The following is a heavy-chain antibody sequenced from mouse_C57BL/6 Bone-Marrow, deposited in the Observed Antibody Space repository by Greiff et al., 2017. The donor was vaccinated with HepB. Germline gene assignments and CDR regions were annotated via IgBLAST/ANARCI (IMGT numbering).Heavy chain of an antibody. CDR2: IRSKSNNYAT. Sequence: EVKLMESGGGLVQPKGSLKLSCAASGFSFNTYAMNWVRQAPGKGLEWVARIRSKSNNYATYYADSVKDRFTISRDDSESMLYLQMNNLKTEDTAMYYCVRHEDRGFFDYWGQGTTLTVSS. J-gene: IGHJ2*01. CDR1: GFSFNTYA. V-gene: IGHV10-1*01. CDR3: VRHEDRGFFDY.